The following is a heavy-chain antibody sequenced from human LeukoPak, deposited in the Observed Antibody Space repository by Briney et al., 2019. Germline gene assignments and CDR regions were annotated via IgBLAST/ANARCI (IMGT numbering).Heavy chain of an antibody. CDR1: GFTFSSYAM. V-gene: IGHV4-4*02. D-gene: IGHD3-22*01. CDR2: IYHGGGS. CDR3: AREYRDGGFYYGYYFDY. J-gene: IGHJ4*01. Sequence: GSLRLSCAASGFTFSSYAMSWVRQAPGKGLEWIGEIYHGGGSNYNASLRSRVTISVDKSKNLFSLQLNSVTAADTAVYYCAREYRDGGFYYGYYFDYWGPGILVTVSS.